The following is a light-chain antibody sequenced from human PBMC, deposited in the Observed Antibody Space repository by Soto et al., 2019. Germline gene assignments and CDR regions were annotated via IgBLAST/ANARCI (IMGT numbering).Light chain of an antibody. J-gene: IGKJ2*01. CDR3: QQYDNWPPEYT. CDR1: QSVGSN. CDR2: DAL. Sequence: EIVLTQFPDTLSVSPGERATLSCRASQSVGSNLAWYQQKPGQPPRLLIHDALTRATGIASRFSGGGSGTAFSLTISSRQSEDFAVYYCQQYDNWPPEYTFGQGTKLEIK. V-gene: IGKV3-15*01.